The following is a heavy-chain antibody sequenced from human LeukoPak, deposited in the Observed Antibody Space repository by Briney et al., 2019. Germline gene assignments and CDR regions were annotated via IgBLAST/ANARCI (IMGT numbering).Heavy chain of an antibody. CDR2: ISYDGSNK. V-gene: IGHV3-30-3*01. Sequence: GGSLRLSCAASGFTFSSYAMHWVRQAPGKGLEWVAVISYDGSNKYYADSVKGRFTISRDNSKNTLYLQMNSLRAEDTAVYYCARGRNGYPRSPHDYWGQGTLVTVSS. J-gene: IGHJ4*02. D-gene: IGHD5-24*01. CDR1: GFTFSSYA. CDR3: ARGRNGYPRSPHDY.